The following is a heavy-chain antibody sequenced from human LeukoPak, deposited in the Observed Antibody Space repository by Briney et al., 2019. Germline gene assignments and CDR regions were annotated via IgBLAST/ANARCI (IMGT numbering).Heavy chain of an antibody. CDR3: AKTSTGSGSYYWTTGLIAHGHYFDY. D-gene: IGHD3-10*01. J-gene: IGHJ4*02. Sequence: GRSLRLSCAASGFTFDDYAMHWVRQAPGKGLEWVSGISWNSGSIGYADSVKGRFTISRDNAKNSLYLQMNSLRAEDTALYYCAKTSTGSGSYYWTTGLIAHGHYFDYWGQGTLVTVSS. CDR2: ISWNSGSI. CDR1: GFTFDDYA. V-gene: IGHV3-9*01.